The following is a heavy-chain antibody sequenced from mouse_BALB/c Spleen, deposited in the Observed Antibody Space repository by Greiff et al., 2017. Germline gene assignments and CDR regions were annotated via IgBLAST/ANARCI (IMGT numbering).Heavy chain of an antibody. CDR3: ASGAYGNFYAMDY. CDR1: GYTFSSYW. J-gene: IGHJ4*01. D-gene: IGHD2-10*02. Sequence: QVQLQQSGAELMKPGASVKISCKATGYTFSSYWIEWVKQRPGHGLEWIGEILPGSGSTNYNEKFKGKATFTADTSSNTAYMQLSSLTSEDSAVYYCASGAYGNFYAMDYWGQGTSVTVSS. CDR2: ILPGSGST. V-gene: IGHV1-9*01.